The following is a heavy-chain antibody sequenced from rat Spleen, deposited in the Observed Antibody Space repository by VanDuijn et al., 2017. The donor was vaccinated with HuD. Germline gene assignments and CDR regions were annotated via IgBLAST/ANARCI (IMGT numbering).Heavy chain of an antibody. V-gene: IGHV5-25*01. Sequence: EVQLVESGGGLVQPGRSMKLSCAALGFTFSNYYMAWVRQAPTKGLEWVASISTGGGNTYYRDSVKSRFTISRDNAKSTLYLQMDSLRSEDTATYYCARLLYYYDGSYYYYFDYWGQGVMVTVSS. CDR2: ISTGGGNT. CDR3: ARLLYYYDGSYYYYFDY. CDR1: GFTFSNYY. J-gene: IGHJ2*01. D-gene: IGHD1-12*02.